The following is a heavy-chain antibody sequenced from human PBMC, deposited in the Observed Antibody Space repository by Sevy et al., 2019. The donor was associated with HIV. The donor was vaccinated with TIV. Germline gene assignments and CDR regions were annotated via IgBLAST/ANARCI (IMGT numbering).Heavy chain of an antibody. V-gene: IGHV3-20*04. CDR1: GFTFDDYG. CDR3: ARKGASGWNAYLDY. Sequence: GGSLRLSCAASGFTFDDYGMTWVRQAPGKGPEWVSDTNLNGAMTAYTDSVKGRFTISRDNAKNSLSLQMDSLRAEDTALYFCARKGASGWNAYLDYWGRGTLVTVSS. J-gene: IGHJ4*02. CDR2: TNLNGAMT. D-gene: IGHD6-19*01.